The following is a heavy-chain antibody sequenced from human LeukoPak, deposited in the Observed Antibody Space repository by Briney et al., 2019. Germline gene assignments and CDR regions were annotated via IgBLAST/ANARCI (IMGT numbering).Heavy chain of an antibody. CDR1: GGTFSSYA. D-gene: IGHD3-10*01. Sequence: SVKVSCKASGGTFSSYAISGVRQAPGQGLEWMGRIIPILGIANYAQKFQGRVTITADKSTSTAYMELSSLRSEDTAVYYCARDPGWFGELLVDYWGQGNLVTVSS. CDR3: ARDPGWFGELLVDY. CDR2: IIPILGIA. J-gene: IGHJ4*02. V-gene: IGHV1-69*04.